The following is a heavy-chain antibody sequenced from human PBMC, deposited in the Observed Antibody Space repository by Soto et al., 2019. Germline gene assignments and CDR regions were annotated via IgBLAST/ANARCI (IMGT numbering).Heavy chain of an antibody. D-gene: IGHD3-3*01. J-gene: IGHJ6*02. CDR1: GYSFVTYW. Sequence: GESLKISCQASGYSFVTYWIHWVRQVPGKGLEWLGRIDPADSLATYNPSFEDHVTISTDKSVNTAYLHWNTLQASDTGIYYCARATIFGVIIDYALDLWGQGTSVTV. V-gene: IGHV5-10-1*01. CDR3: ARATIFGVIIDYALDL. CDR2: IDPADSLA.